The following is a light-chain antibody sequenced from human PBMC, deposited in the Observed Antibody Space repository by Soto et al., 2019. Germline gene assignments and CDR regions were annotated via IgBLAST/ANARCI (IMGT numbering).Light chain of an antibody. CDR2: RNN. CDR1: SSNIGSNY. Sequence: QSVLIQPPSASGTPGQRVTISCSGSSSNIGSNYVYWYHQFPGTAPTLLMYRNNQRPSGVPGRFSGSKSGTSASLAISGLRSEDEADYYCAAWDDSLVVFGGGTKLTVL. CDR3: AAWDDSLVV. J-gene: IGLJ2*01. V-gene: IGLV1-47*01.